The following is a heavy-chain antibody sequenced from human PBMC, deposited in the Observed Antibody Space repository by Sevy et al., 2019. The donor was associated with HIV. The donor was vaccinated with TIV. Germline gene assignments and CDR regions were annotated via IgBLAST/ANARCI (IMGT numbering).Heavy chain of an antibody. CDR2: ISSSGSTI. V-gene: IGHV3-11*01. J-gene: IGHJ4*02. Sequence: GGSLRLSCAASGFTFNDYYMSWIRQAPGKGLEWVSYISSSGSTIYYADSVKGRFTISRDNAKNSLYLQMNSLRAEDTAVYYCARGSSYYDSSGYLFDYWGQGTLVTVSS. CDR3: ARGSSYYDSSGYLFDY. D-gene: IGHD3-22*01. CDR1: GFTFNDYY.